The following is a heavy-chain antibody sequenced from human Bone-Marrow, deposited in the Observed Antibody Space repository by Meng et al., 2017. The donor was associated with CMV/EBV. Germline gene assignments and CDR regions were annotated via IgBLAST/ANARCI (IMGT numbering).Heavy chain of an antibody. D-gene: IGHD2-8*02. CDR2: ITGSGSKT. CDR3: SIARGVVSGPTAFTY. J-gene: IGHJ4*02. CDR1: GFTFSSHA. Sequence: GESLKISCTASGFTFSSHAMNWVRQAPGKGLEWVSGITGSGSKTYYADSVKGRFTISRDNSKNTLYLQIDSLRTEETAFYYCSIARGVVSGPTAFTYWGQGTLVTVSS. V-gene: IGHV3-23*01.